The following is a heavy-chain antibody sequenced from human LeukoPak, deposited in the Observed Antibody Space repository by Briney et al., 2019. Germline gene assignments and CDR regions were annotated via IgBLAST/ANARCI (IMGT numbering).Heavy chain of an antibody. V-gene: IGHV3-30*02. J-gene: IGHJ4*02. CDR2: KRYDGSNK. CDR3: AKAFFAAHGFDY. CDR1: GFTFSSYG. Sequence: PPGGSLRLSCAASGFTFSSYGMHWVRQAAGKGLEWVAFKRYDGSNKYYADSVKGRFTISRGNSKNTLYLQMNSLRAEDTAVYYCAKAFFAAHGFDYWGQGTLVTVSS.